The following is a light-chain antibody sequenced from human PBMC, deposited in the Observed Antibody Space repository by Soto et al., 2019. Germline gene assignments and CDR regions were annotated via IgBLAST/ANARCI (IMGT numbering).Light chain of an antibody. CDR1: QGISNA. CDR2: DAS. Sequence: IQVTQSPSSLSASVGDRVTITCRASQGISNALAWYQQNPGKAPQLLIYDASTLESGVPSRFSGRGSGTDFTLTISSLQPEDFATYYCQQFKTDPITFGQGTRLE. V-gene: IGKV1-13*02. J-gene: IGKJ5*01. CDR3: QQFKTDPIT.